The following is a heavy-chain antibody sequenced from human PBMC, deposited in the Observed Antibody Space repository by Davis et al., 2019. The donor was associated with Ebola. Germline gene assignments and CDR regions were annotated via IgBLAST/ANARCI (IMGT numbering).Heavy chain of an antibody. Sequence: GGSLRLSCAASGFTFSSYAMHWVRQAPGKGLEWVAVISYDGSNKYYADSVKGRFTISRDNSKNTLYLQMNSLRAEDTAVYYCARGPTMVQGVRSGYGMDVWGQGTTVTVSS. J-gene: IGHJ6*02. CDR3: ARGPTMVQGVRSGYGMDV. V-gene: IGHV3-30-3*01. D-gene: IGHD3-10*01. CDR1: GFTFSSYA. CDR2: ISYDGSNK.